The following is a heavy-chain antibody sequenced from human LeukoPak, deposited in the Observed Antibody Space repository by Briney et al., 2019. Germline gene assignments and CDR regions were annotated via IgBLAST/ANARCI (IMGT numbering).Heavy chain of an antibody. CDR2: ISSSSSTI. CDR1: GFTFSSYS. J-gene: IGHJ6*03. CDR3: AKERLYGYNYMDV. D-gene: IGHD2-8*01. V-gene: IGHV3-48*01. Sequence: PGGSLRLSCAASGFTFSSYSMNWVRQAPGKGLEWVSYISSSSSTIYYADSVKGRFTISRDNAKNSLYLQMNSLRAEDRAVYYCAKERLYGYNYMDVWGKGTTVTISS.